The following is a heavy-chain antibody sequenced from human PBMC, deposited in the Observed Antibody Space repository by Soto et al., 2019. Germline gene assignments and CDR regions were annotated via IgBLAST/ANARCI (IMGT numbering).Heavy chain of an antibody. CDR2: ISYDGSNK. Sequence: QVQLVESGGGVVQPGRSLRLSCAASGFTFSSYGMHWVLQAPGKGLAWVAVISYDGSNKYYADSVKGRFTISRDNSKNPLYLQMNSLRAEDTAVYYCAKDGGGNKADYFDYWGQGTLVTVSS. CDR1: GFTFSSYG. D-gene: IGHD3-3*01. J-gene: IGHJ4*02. V-gene: IGHV3-30*18. CDR3: AKDGGGNKADYFDY.